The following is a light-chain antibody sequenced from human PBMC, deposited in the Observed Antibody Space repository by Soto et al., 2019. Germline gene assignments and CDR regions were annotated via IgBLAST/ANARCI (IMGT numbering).Light chain of an antibody. V-gene: IGKV1-5*03. J-gene: IGKJ1*01. CDR1: QSISPW. Sequence: DIQMTQSPSTLSASVGDRVTITCRASQSISPWLAWYQQKPGKAPKLLIYKASSLQSGVPSRFSGSGSGTEFILTISSLQPDDFVTYYCQQYINRWTFGQGTKVEIK. CDR2: KAS. CDR3: QQYINRWT.